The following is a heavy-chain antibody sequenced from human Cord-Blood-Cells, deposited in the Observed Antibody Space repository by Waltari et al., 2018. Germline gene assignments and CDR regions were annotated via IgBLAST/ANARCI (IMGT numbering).Heavy chain of an antibody. CDR2: IKQDGSEK. D-gene: IGHD5-12*01. CDR3: ARVGSGYDYDY. V-gene: IGHV3-7*01. Sequence: VESGGGLVQPGGSLRLPCAASGFTFSSYWMSWVRQAPGKGLEWVANIKQDGSEKYYVDSVKGRFTISRDNAKNSLYLQMNSLRAEDTAVYYCARVGSGYDYDYWGQGTLVTVSS. CDR1: GFTFSSYW. J-gene: IGHJ4*02.